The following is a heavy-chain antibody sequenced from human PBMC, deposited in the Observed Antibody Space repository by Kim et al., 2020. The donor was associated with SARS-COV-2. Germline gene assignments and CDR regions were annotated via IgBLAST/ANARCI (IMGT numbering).Heavy chain of an antibody. J-gene: IGHJ3*02. V-gene: IGHV3-53*01. D-gene: IGHD3-10*01. CDR1: GFTVSSNY. Sequence: GGSLRLSCAASGFTVSSNYMSWVRQAPGKGLEWVSVIYSGGSTYYADSVKGRCTISRENTKNTLYLQLNSLRAEDAAVYYCASYGAGSYPDALDIWGQGTMVTVSS. CDR3: ASYGAGSYPDALDI. CDR2: IYSGGST.